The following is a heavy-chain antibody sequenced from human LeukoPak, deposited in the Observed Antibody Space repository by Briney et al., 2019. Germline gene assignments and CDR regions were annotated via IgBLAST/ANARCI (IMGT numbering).Heavy chain of an antibody. CDR2: IYDSGST. D-gene: IGHD6-13*01. CDR3: ARGPPGYSSSWYGGLSWFDP. CDR1: GGSISSYY. J-gene: IGHJ5*02. V-gene: IGHV4-59*01. Sequence: PSETLSLTCTVSGGSISSYYWSWIRQPPGKGLEWIGYIYDSGSTNYNPSLKSRVTISVDTSKNQFSLKLSSVTVADTAVYYCARGPPGYSSSWYGGLSWFDPWGQGTLVTVSS.